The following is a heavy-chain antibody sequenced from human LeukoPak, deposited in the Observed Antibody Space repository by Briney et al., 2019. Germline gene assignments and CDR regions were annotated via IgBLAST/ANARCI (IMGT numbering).Heavy chain of an antibody. CDR3: AKDSRAAYGYQSAGDAFDI. CDR1: GFTFSDYY. Sequence: GSLRLSCAASGFTFSDYYMSWIRQAPGKGLEWVSYISSSGSTIYYADSVKGRFTISRDNAKNSLYLQMNSLRAEDTAVYYCAKDSRAAYGYQSAGDAFDIWGQGTMVTVSS. V-gene: IGHV3-11*01. CDR2: ISSSGSTI. J-gene: IGHJ3*02. D-gene: IGHD5-24*01.